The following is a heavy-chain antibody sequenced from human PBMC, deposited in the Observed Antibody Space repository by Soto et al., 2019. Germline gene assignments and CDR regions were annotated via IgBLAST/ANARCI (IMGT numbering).Heavy chain of an antibody. Sequence: SETLSLTCTVSGGSVRDGSYYWAWLRQPPGKGLEWIGHIYHSGSTIYNPSLKSRVTISINTSKSQFSLNLNSMTAADTAVYYCAGYNWNYYFDPWGQGTLVTVSS. CDR1: GGSVRDGSYY. CDR2: IYHSGST. J-gene: IGHJ5*02. D-gene: IGHD1-7*01. CDR3: AGYNWNYYFDP. V-gene: IGHV4-61*01.